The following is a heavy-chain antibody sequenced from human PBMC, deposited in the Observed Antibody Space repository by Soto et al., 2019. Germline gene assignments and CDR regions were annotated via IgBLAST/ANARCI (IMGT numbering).Heavy chain of an antibody. CDR2: IIPIFGTA. Sequence: ASVKVSCKASGGTFSSYAISWVRQAPGQGLEWMGGIIPIFGTANYAQKFQGRVTITADESTSTAYMELSSLRSEDTAVYYCARVFVGRACPHRHHFGYSDRRTLVSVAS. CDR1: GGTFSSYA. V-gene: IGHV1-69*13. J-gene: IGHJ4*02. CDR3: ARVFVGRACPHRHHFGY. D-gene: IGHD2-2*01.